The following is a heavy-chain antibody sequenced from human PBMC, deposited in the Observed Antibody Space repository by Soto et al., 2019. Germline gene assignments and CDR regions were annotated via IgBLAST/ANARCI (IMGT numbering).Heavy chain of an antibody. CDR3: ARSIAVAGTGSRNFDY. CDR1: GFTFSSYA. Sequence: QVQLVESGGGVVQPGRSLRLSCAASGFTFSSYAMHWVRQAPGKGLEWVAVISYDGSNKYYADSVKGRFTISRDNSKNTLYLQMNSLRAEDTAVYYCARSIAVAGTGSRNFDYWCQGALVTVSS. V-gene: IGHV3-30-3*01. J-gene: IGHJ4*02. D-gene: IGHD6-19*01. CDR2: ISYDGSNK.